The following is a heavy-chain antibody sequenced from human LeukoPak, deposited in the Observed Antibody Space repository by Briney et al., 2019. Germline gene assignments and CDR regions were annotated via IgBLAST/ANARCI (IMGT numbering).Heavy chain of an antibody. D-gene: IGHD2-15*01. J-gene: IGHJ4*02. CDR3: SRNAASGLDY. Sequence: ASVKVSCKASGYTFTDYYIHWVRQAPGQGLDWIGMNNTSGGSTSNAQRFQGRVSMTRDTSTSTVYMELSSLRSDDTAVYYCSRNAASGLDYWGQGTLVTVSS. CDR1: GYTFTDYY. CDR2: NNTSGGST. V-gene: IGHV1-46*03.